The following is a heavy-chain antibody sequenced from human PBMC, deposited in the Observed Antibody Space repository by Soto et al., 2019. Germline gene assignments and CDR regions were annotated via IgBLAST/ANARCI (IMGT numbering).Heavy chain of an antibody. CDR2: IYTSGGT. Sequence: RSLTCTVYGGSISSYYWNWIRQPAGKGLEWIGRIYTSGGTNYNPSLKSRVTMSVDTSKKQFSLKLSSVTAADTAVYYCARGAAAGADYGMGVWGRGTTVTVSS. J-gene: IGHJ6*02. V-gene: IGHV4-4*07. D-gene: IGHD6-13*01. CDR1: GGSISSYY. CDR3: ARGAAAGADYGMGV.